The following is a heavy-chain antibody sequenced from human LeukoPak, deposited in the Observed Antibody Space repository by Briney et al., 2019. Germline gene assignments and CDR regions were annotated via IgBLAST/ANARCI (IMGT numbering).Heavy chain of an antibody. CDR1: GGTFSSYT. CDR3: ARDATGTPASY. D-gene: IGHD1-1*01. V-gene: IGHV1-69*16. CDR2: IIPILGIA. Sequence: SVKVSCKASGGTFSSYTISWVRQAPGQGLEWMGRIIPILGIANYAQKFQGRVTITTDESTSTAYMELSSLRSEDTAVYYCARDATGTPASYWGQGTLVTVSS. J-gene: IGHJ4*02.